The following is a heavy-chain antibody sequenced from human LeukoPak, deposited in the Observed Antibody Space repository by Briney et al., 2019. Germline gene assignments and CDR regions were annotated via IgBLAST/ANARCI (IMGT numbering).Heavy chain of an antibody. V-gene: IGHV1-69*04. CDR3: ASGPYDTNLRSAKYYYYGMDV. D-gene: IGHD3-9*01. J-gene: IGHJ6*02. CDR2: IIPILGIA. Sequence: GASVKVSCKASGGTFSSYAISCVRQAPGQGLEWMGRIIPILGIANYAQKFQGRVTITADKSTSTAYMELSSLRSEDTAVYYCASGPYDTNLRSAKYYYYGMDVWGQGTTVTVSS. CDR1: GGTFSSYA.